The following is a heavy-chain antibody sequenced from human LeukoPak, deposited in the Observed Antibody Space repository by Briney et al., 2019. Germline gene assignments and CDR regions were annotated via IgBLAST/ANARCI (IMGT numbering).Heavy chain of an antibody. CDR2: INHSGST. V-gene: IGHV4-34*01. CDR3: ARMYGGNSDY. J-gene: IGHJ4*02. Sequence: PSETLSLTCAVSGGSISSGGYSWSWIRQPPGKGLEWIGEINHSGSTNYNPSLKSRVTISVDTSKNQFSLKLSSVTAADTAVYYCARMYGGNSDYWGQGTLVTVSS. D-gene: IGHD2-21*02. CDR1: GGSISSGGYS.